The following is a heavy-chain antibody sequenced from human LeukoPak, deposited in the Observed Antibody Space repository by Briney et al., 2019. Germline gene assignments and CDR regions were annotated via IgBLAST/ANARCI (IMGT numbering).Heavy chain of an antibody. CDR2: IYQSESA. J-gene: IGHJ3*02. Sequence: PSETLSLTCTVSGGSIASGAYYWSWIRQPPGKGLEWIGYIYQSESANYNPSLKSRVTTSVDTSKNQFSLSLSSVTAADTAVYYCARWEVRLNAFEMWGQGTMVTVSS. CDR1: GGSIASGAYY. CDR3: ARWEVRLNAFEM. D-gene: IGHD3-10*01. V-gene: IGHV4-61*08.